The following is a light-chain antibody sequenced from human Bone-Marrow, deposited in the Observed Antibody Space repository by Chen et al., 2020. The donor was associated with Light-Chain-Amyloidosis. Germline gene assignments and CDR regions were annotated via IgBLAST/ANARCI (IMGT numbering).Light chain of an antibody. J-gene: IGKJ2*01. Sequence: DIVLTQYQLPLPVTPGGPASISCRSSQSLLHSNGYNYLDWYLQKPGQSPQLLIYLGSNRASGVPDRFSGSGSGTDFTLKISRVEAEDVGVYYCMQALQTPPYTFGQGTKLEIK. CDR3: MQALQTPPYT. V-gene: IGKV2-28*01. CDR1: QSLLHSNGYNY. CDR2: LGS.